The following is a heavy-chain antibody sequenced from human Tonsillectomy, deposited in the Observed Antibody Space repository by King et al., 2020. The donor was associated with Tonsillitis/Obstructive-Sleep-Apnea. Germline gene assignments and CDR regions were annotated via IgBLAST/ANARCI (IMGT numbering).Heavy chain of an antibody. J-gene: IGHJ5*02. V-gene: IGHV4-34*01. CDR2: INHSGST. CDR1: GGSFSGYY. CDR3: ARVGYCSSTSCYKYNWFDP. D-gene: IGHD2-2*02. Sequence: VQLQQWGAGLLKPSETLSLTCAVYGGSFSGYYWSWIRQPPGKGLEWIGEINHSGSTNYNPSLKSRVTISVDTSKNQFSLKLCSVTAADTAVYYCARVGYCSSTSCYKYNWFDPWGQGTLVTVSS.